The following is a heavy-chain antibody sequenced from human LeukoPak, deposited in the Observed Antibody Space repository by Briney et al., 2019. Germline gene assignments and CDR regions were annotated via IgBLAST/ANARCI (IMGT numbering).Heavy chain of an antibody. D-gene: IGHD3-9*01. CDR3: ARGPYDILTGYFNWFDP. V-gene: IGHV1-18*04. Sequence: GASVKVSCKASGYTFTSYGISWVRQAPGQGLEWMGWISAYNGNTNYAQKLQGRVTMTTDTSTSTAYMELRSLRSDDTAVYYCARGPYDILTGYFNWFDPWGQGTLVTVSS. CDR2: ISAYNGNT. CDR1: GYTFTSYG. J-gene: IGHJ5*02.